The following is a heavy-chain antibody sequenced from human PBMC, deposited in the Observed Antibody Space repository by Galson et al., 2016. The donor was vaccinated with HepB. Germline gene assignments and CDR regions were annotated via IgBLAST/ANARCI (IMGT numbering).Heavy chain of an antibody. CDR1: GFTFSSYA. CDR3: AKSYSAAYYSAWDY. CDR2: ISASGAGT. Sequence: LRLSCAASGFTFSSYAMTWVRQAPGKGLEWVSGISASGAGTYYADSVKGRFTISRDSSKNTLHLQMTSLRVEDTAVYYCAKSYSAAYYSAWDYWGQGTLVTVSP. D-gene: IGHD1-26*01. J-gene: IGHJ4*02. V-gene: IGHV3-23*01.